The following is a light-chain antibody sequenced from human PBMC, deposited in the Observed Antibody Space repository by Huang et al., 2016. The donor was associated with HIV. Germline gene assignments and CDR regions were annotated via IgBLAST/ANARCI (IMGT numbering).Light chain of an antibody. Sequence: DIQMTQSPSSLSASVGDRVTITCRASQSISSYLNWYQQKPGKAPKSLIYAASILQSGVPSRFSGSGSRTDFTFTISSLQPEDFATYYCQQSYCTPWTFGQGTKVEIK. CDR1: QSISSY. CDR3: QQSYCTPWT. J-gene: IGKJ1*01. V-gene: IGKV1-39*01. CDR2: AAS.